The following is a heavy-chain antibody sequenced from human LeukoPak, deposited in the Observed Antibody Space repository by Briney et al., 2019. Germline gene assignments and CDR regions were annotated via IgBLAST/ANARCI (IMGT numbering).Heavy chain of an antibody. D-gene: IGHD6-13*01. CDR2: INHSGST. CDR1: GGSFSGYY. J-gene: IGHJ5*02. CDR3: ARGRDRIVAAAQLYWFDP. V-gene: IGHV4-34*01. Sequence: SEALSLTCAVYGGSFSGYYWSWIRQPPGKGLEWIGEINHSGSTNYNPSLKSRVTISVDTSKNQFSLELSSVTAADTAVYYCARGRDRIVAAAQLYWFDPWGQGTLVTVSS.